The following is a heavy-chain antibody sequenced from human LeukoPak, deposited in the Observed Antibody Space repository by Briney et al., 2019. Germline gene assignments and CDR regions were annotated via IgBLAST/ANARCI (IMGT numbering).Heavy chain of an antibody. Sequence: ASVNVSCKASGYTFTSYYMHWVRQAPGQGLEWMGIINPSGGSTSYAQKFQGRVTMTRDMSTSTVYMELSSLRSEDTAVYYCARGHYYGSGSYYRREVFDYWGQGTLVTVSS. D-gene: IGHD3-10*01. CDR3: ARGHYYGSGSYYRREVFDY. V-gene: IGHV1-46*01. J-gene: IGHJ4*02. CDR1: GYTFTSYY. CDR2: INPSGGST.